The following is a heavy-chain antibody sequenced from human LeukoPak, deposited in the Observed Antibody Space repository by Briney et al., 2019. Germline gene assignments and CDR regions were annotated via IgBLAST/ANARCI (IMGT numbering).Heavy chain of an antibody. Sequence: GGSLRLSCAASGFTFSSYSMNWVRQAPGKGLEWVSSISSSSSYIYYADSVKGRFTISRDNAKNSLYLQMNSPRAEDTAVYYCASILGYCSSTSCPSDYWGQGTLVTVSS. CDR3: ASILGYCSSTSCPSDY. CDR2: ISSSSSYI. J-gene: IGHJ4*02. V-gene: IGHV3-21*01. D-gene: IGHD2-2*01. CDR1: GFTFSSYS.